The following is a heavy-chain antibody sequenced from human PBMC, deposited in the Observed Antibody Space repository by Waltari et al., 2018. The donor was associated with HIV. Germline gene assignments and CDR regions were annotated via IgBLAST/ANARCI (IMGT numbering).Heavy chain of an antibody. Sequence: EVQLLESGGGLVQPGGSLRLSCAASGFTFSSYGMIWVSRAPGKGLEWVLTMRGSGGSTYYADSVKGRFTISRDISKNTLSLQMNSLRAEDTAIYYCAKRIGDSGYGLYYYYYYGMDVWGQGTTVTVSS. CDR2: MRGSGGST. CDR1: GFTFSSYG. D-gene: IGHD5-12*01. V-gene: IGHV3-23*01. J-gene: IGHJ6*02. CDR3: AKRIGDSGYGLYYYYYYGMDV.